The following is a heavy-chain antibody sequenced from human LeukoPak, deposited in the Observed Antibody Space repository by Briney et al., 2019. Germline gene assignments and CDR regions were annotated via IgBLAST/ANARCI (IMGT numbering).Heavy chain of an antibody. Sequence: GGSLRLSCAASGFTFSSYAVSWVRQAPGKGLEWVSAISGSGGSTYYADSVKGRFTISRDNSKNTLYLQMDSLRAEDTAVYYCAKGPRRYQLRSNFDYWGQGTLVTVSS. CDR2: ISGSGGST. CDR1: GFTFSSYA. J-gene: IGHJ4*02. D-gene: IGHD2-2*01. V-gene: IGHV3-23*01. CDR3: AKGPRRYQLRSNFDY.